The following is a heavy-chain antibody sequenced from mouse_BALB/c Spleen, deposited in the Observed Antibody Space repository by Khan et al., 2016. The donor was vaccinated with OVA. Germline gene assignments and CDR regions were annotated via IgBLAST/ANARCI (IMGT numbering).Heavy chain of an antibody. D-gene: IGHD4-1*01. V-gene: IGHV14-3*02. J-gene: IGHJ2*01. CDR3: APAGTGYYFDY. CDR2: IDPANDNS. CDR1: GFNIKDTH. Sequence: EVQLQESGAELVKPGASVKLSCTASGFNIKDTHMHWVKQRPEQGLEWIGRIDPANDNSKYDPRFQGKATITADTSSNTAYLHLSSLTYEDTSVYYCAPAGTGYYFDYWGQGTTLTVSS.